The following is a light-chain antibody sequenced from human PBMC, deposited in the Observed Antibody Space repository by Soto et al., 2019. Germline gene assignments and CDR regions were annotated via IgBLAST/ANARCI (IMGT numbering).Light chain of an antibody. CDR1: QRVSSSY. V-gene: IGKV3-20*01. J-gene: IGKJ2*01. CDR3: QRYGSSPPFT. Sequence: EIVLTQSPGTLSLSPGERATLSCRASQRVSSSYLAWYQQKPGQAPRLLIYGASTRATGIPDRCSGSGSGTDFTLTISRREPEDFAVYFCQRYGSSPPFTFGQGTKVEI. CDR2: GAS.